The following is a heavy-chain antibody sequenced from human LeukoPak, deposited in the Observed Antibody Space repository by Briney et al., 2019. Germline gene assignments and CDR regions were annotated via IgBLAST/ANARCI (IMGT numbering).Heavy chain of an antibody. V-gene: IGHV4-61*02. Sequence: SQTLSLTCTVSGGSTSRGSYYWSWIRQPAGKGLEWIGRIYTSGSTNYNPSLKSRVTISVDTSKNQFCLKLSSVTAADTAVYYCARSCSSTSCYGYYYYYMDVWGKGTTVTVSS. D-gene: IGHD2-2*01. CDR3: ARSCSSTSCYGYYYYYMDV. J-gene: IGHJ6*03. CDR2: IYTSGST. CDR1: GGSTSRGSYY.